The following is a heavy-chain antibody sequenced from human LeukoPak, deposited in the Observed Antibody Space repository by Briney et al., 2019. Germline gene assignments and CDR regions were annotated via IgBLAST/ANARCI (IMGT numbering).Heavy chain of an antibody. V-gene: IGHV4-34*01. CDR2: INHSGST. CDR1: GGSISSYY. CDR3: ARGPRLRGGLFDY. Sequence: PSETLSLTCTVSGGSISSYYWSWIRQPPGKGLEWIGEINHSGSTNYNPSLKSRVTISVDTSKNQFSLKLSSVTAADTAVYYCARGPRLRGGLFDYWGQGTPVTVSS. J-gene: IGHJ4*02. D-gene: IGHD5-12*01.